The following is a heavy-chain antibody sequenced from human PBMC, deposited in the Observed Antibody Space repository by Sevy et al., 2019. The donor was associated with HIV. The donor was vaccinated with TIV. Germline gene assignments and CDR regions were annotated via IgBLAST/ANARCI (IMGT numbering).Heavy chain of an antibody. J-gene: IGHJ4*02. D-gene: IGHD2-2*01. CDR1: RGTFSNYA. CDR3: ARTPILVIPGATDLYFDN. V-gene: IGHV1-69*13. Sequence: ASVKVSCKASRGTFSNYALSWARQAPGQGLEWMGGIIPIFGTTNFAQTFQGRVTITADEFTSTAYMELSSLRSADTAVYYCARTPILVIPGATDLYFDNWGQGTLVTVSS. CDR2: IIPIFGTT.